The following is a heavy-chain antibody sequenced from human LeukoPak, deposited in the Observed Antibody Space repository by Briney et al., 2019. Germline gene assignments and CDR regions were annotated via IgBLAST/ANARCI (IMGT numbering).Heavy chain of an antibody. CDR3: ATWPGGWYGEDS. CDR1: GFAVSSNF. J-gene: IGHJ4*02. D-gene: IGHD6-19*01. CDR2: IYGGGST. Sequence: GGSLRLSCAASGFAVSSNFMSWVRQAPGKGLEWVSVIYGGGSTYYADSVKGRFTISRDTSKNTLHLQMNSLRAEDTAVYYCATWPGGWYGEDSWGQGTLVTVSS. V-gene: IGHV3-53*01.